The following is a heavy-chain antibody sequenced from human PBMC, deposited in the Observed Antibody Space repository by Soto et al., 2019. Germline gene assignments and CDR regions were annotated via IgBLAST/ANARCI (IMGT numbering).Heavy chain of an antibody. D-gene: IGHD3-22*01. CDR3: ARVGDSSGYYSLYYFDY. J-gene: IGHJ4*02. Sequence: PWGSLRLSCAASGFTVVSNYIIFFRQSPVKGLEWVSVIYSGGSTYYADSVKGRFTISRDNSKNTLYLQMNSLRAEDTAVYYCARVGDSSGYYSLYYFDYWGQGTLVTVSS. CDR2: IYSGGST. CDR1: GFTVVSNY. V-gene: IGHV3-53*01.